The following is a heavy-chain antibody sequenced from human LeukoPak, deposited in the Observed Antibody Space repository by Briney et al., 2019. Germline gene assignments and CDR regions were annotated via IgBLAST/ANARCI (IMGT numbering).Heavy chain of an antibody. Sequence: GASVKVSCKASGYTCTGYYMHWVRQAPGRGLEWMGWINPNSGGTNYAQKFQGRVTMTRDTSISTAYMELSRLRSEDTAVYYCARDILGYFASHYYMDVWGKGTTVTVSS. J-gene: IGHJ6*03. CDR3: ARDILGYFASHYYMDV. D-gene: IGHD3-9*01. V-gene: IGHV1-2*02. CDR1: GYTCTGYY. CDR2: INPNSGGT.